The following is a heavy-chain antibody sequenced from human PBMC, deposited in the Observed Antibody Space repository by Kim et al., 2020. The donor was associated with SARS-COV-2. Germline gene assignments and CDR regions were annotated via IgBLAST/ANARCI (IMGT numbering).Heavy chain of an antibody. CDR1: GLSFDSSA. Sequence: GGSLRLSCAASGLSFDSSAMNWVRQAPGKGLEWVAVISFDGRNKEFADSVKGRFTISRDNSKSTLYLQMNSLRVEDTAVYYCARGNYNGSVSLSDYYNGMDVWGQGTTVTVSS. V-gene: IGHV3-30-3*01. J-gene: IGHJ6*02. CDR2: ISFDGRNK. D-gene: IGHD3-10*01. CDR3: ARGNYNGSVSLSDYYNGMDV.